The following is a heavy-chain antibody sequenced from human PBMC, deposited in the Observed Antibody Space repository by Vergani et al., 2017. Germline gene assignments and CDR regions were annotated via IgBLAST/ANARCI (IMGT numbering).Heavy chain of an antibody. CDR2: INPNSGGT. V-gene: IGHV1-2*02. Sequence: QVQLVQSGAEVKKPGASVKVSCKASGYTFTGYYMHWVRQAPGQGLEWMGWINPNSGGTNYAQKFQGRVTMTRDTSISTAYMELSRLRSDDTAVDYCASSRPTNFEVASLADLRYWGQGTLVTVSS. D-gene: IGHD3-3*01. J-gene: IGHJ4*02. CDR1: GYTFTGYY. CDR3: ASSRPTNFEVASLADLRY.